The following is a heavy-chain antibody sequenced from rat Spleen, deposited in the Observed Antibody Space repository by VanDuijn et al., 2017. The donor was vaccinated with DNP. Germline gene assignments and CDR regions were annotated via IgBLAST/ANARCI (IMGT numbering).Heavy chain of an antibody. CDR1: GFTFSDYN. V-gene: IGHV5S10*01. Sequence: EVQLVESGGGLVQPGRSLKLSCAASGFTFSDYNMAWVRQAPKKGLEWVATIIYDGSRTYYRDSVKGRFTISRDNAKNTLYLQMNSLRSEDTATYYCARGSGPYYWYFDFWGPGTMVTVSS. J-gene: IGHJ1*01. D-gene: IGHD4-4*01. CDR3: ARGSGPYYWYFDF. CDR2: IIYDGSRT.